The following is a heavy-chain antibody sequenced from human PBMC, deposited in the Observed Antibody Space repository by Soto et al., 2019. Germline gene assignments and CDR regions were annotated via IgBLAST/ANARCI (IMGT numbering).Heavy chain of an antibody. V-gene: IGHV4-59*12. J-gene: IGHJ5*02. CDR2: IYYSGST. Sequence: SETLSLTCTVSGGSIRSYYLSWIRQPPGKGLEWIGYIYYSGSTNYNPSLKSRVTISVDRSKNQFSLKLSSVTAADTAVYYCARVPGPWGQGTLVTVSS. CDR1: GGSIRSYY. CDR3: ARVPGP.